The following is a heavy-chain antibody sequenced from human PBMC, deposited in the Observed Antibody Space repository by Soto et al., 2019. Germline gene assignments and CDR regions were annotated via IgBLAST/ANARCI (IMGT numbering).Heavy chain of an antibody. V-gene: IGHV1-46*01. CDR2: INPSDGST. Sequence: QVHLVQSGAEVKKPGASVKVSCKASGYTFTSNHMHWVRQAPGQGLEWMGIINPSDGSTIYVEKFQGRVTMTRDTSTSPLYMELSSLRSEDTAVYYCARAKQIGQYYFDSWGQGTLVTVSS. J-gene: IGHJ4*02. CDR1: GYTFTSNH. CDR3: ARAKQIGQYYFDS. D-gene: IGHD6-6*01.